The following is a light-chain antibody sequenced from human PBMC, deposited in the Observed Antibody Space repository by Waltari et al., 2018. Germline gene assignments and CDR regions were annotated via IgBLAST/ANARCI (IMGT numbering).Light chain of an antibody. V-gene: IGKV1-8*01. J-gene: IGKJ1*01. CDR3: QQYYAFPRT. CDR1: QDIRTY. CDR2: AVS. Sequence: AIRVTQSPSSLSASTGDSVTITCRAIQDIRTYLGWYQQKPGKAPKLLLYAVSTLQSGVPSRCSGSGSGTDFALHIQNLQSEDFATYFCQQYYAFPRTFGQGTRVEV.